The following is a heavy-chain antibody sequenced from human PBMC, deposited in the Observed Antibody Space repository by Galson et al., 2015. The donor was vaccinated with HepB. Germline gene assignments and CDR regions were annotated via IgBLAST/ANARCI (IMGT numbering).Heavy chain of an antibody. V-gene: IGHV3-23*01. CDR1: GFTFSAYG. D-gene: IGHD3-16*01. CDR2: ITGDGVRT. J-gene: IGHJ4*02. CDR3: ARIWDS. Sequence: SLRLSCAASGFTFSAYGTTWVRQAPGKGLEWVSSITGDGVRTYYADSVKGRFTISRDNYKNTLNLQMNSLRADDTAVYYCARIWDSWGQEPLVSVPS.